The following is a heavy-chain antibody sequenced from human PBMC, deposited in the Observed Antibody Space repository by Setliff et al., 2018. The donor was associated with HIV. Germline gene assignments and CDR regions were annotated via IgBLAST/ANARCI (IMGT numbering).Heavy chain of an antibody. CDR1: GGSISSGGFY. J-gene: IGHJ1*01. V-gene: IGHV4-31*03. CDR2: IYNTGST. Sequence: PSETLSLTCTVTGGSISSGGFYWTWIRQHPGKGLEWIGYIYNTGSTYHSPSLESRVTISIDTSKNQFSLKLTSVTAADTAVYYCATQGLTVPIPGGYFQHWGPGILVTVSS. CDR3: ATQGLTVPIPGGYFQH. D-gene: IGHD2-21*02.